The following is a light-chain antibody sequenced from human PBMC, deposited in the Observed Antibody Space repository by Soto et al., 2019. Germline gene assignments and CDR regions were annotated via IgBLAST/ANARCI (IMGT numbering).Light chain of an antibody. CDR2: LEGSGSY. CDR1: SGHSSYI. V-gene: IGLV4-60*02. CDR3: ETWDSNTWV. J-gene: IGLJ3*02. Sequence: QLVLTQSSSASASLGSSVKLTCTLSSGHSSYIIAWHQQQPGKAPRYLMKLEGSGSYNKGSGVPDRFSGSSSGADRYLTISILQFEDEGDYYCETWDSNTWVFGGGTKLTVL.